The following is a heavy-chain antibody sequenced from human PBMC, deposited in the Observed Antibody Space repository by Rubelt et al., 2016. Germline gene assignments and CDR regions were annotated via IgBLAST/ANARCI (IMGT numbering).Heavy chain of an antibody. D-gene: IGHD5-18*01. CDR2: IYYSGST. CDR1: GGSISSGGYY. J-gene: IGHJ4*02. CDR3: ARDVDTAMVTTFH. V-gene: IGHV4-31*03. Sequence: VQLQESGPGLVKPSQTLSLTCTVSGGSISSGGYYWSWIRQHPGKGLEWIGYIYYSGSTYYNPSLKSRVNISVDKSKNQFSLKLSAVTAADTAVYYCARDVDTAMVTTFHWGQGTLVTVSS.